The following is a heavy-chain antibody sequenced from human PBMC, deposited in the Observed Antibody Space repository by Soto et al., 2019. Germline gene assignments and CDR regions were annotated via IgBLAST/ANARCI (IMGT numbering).Heavy chain of an antibody. J-gene: IGHJ3*02. Sequence: PSETLSLTCTVSGGSITSYSWNWIRQPPGKGLEWIGCIYYSGNTNYNPSLKSQVSISVDRSKNQFSLKLSSVTAADTAVYYCSRLGPSAFDIWGQGTVVTVSS. CDR2: IYYSGNT. CDR3: SRLGPSAFDI. D-gene: IGHD3-16*01. CDR1: GGSITSYS. V-gene: IGHV4-59*08.